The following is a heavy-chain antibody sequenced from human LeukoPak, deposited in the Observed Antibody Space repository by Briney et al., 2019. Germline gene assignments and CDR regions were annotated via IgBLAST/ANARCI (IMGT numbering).Heavy chain of an antibody. Sequence: GGSLRLSCAASGFTFMNAWMSWVRQAPGKGLEWGGRIKSKTDGGTADYAAPVKGRFTISRDDSKNTLYLQLNSLKTEDTAVYYCATLKTGTSSFLWGQGTLVTVSS. CDR3: ATLKTGTSSFL. J-gene: IGHJ4*02. V-gene: IGHV3-15*01. CDR1: GFTFMNAW. D-gene: IGHD6-13*01. CDR2: IKSKTDGGTA.